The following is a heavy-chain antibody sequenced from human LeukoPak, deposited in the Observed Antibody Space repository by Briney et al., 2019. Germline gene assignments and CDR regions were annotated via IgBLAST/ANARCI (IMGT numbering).Heavy chain of an antibody. CDR3: ARALGYCSSTSCYIDY. V-gene: IGHV4-34*01. Sequence: SETLSLTCAVYGGSFSGYYWSWIRQPPGQGLEWIGEINHSGSTNYNPSLKSRVTISVDTSKNQFSLKLSSVTAADTAVYYCARALGYCSSTSCYIDYWGQGTLVTVSS. CDR2: INHSGST. CDR1: GGSFSGYY. J-gene: IGHJ4*02. D-gene: IGHD2-2*02.